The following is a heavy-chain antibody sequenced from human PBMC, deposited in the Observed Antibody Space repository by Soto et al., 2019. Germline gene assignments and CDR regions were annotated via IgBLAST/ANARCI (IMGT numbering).Heavy chain of an antibody. J-gene: IGHJ5*02. Sequence: ASVKVSCKASGYTFTSYAMHWVRQAPGQRLEWMGWIDAGNGNTKYSQKFQGRVTITRDTSASTAYMELSSLRSEDTAVYYCARDRCSGGSCYSENWFDPWGQGTLVTVSS. CDR2: IDAGNGNT. V-gene: IGHV1-3*01. CDR3: ARDRCSGGSCYSENWFDP. D-gene: IGHD2-15*01. CDR1: GYTFTSYA.